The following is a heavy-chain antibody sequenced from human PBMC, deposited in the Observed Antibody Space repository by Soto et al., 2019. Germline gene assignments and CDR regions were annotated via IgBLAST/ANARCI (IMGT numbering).Heavy chain of an antibody. D-gene: IGHD6-13*01. J-gene: IGHJ4*02. CDR2: IIPILGIA. CDR1: GGTFSSYT. Sequence: GASVKVSCKASGGTFSSYTISWVRQAPGQGLEWMGRIIPILGIANYAQKFQGRVTITADKSTSTAYMELSSLRSEDTAVYYCASIGRPDSSPQFDYWGQGTLVTVSS. V-gene: IGHV1-69*02. CDR3: ASIGRPDSSPQFDY.